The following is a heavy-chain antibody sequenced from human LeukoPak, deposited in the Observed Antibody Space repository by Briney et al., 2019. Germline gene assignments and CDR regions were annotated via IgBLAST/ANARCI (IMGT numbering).Heavy chain of an antibody. D-gene: IGHD1-26*01. J-gene: IGHJ6*02. V-gene: IGHV1-2*02. CDR3: ASLGATTLSYYGMDV. CDR1: GYTFSDYY. Sequence: EASVKVSCTASGYTFSDYYIHWVRQAPGPGLEWMGWINPISGGTNYAQNFQGRVTMTRATSITTAYMELSRLSSDDTAVYYCASLGATTLSYYGMDVWGQGTTVTVSS. CDR2: INPISGGT.